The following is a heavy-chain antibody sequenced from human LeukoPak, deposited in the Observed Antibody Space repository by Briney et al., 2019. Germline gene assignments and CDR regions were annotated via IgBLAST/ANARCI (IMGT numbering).Heavy chain of an antibody. CDR3: ARDSRHHRFLYWDWFDP. D-gene: IGHD2/OR15-2a*01. CDR1: GFSFSNFA. CDR2: ISVGSRYI. V-gene: IGHV3-21*06. J-gene: IGHJ5*02. Sequence: GGSLRLSCAASGFSFSNFAMHWVRQAPGKGLEWVSSISVGSRYIFYADSVKGRFTISRDNAKNSLYLHMNSLRAEDTAVYYCARDSRHHRFLYWDWFDPWGQGTLVTVSS.